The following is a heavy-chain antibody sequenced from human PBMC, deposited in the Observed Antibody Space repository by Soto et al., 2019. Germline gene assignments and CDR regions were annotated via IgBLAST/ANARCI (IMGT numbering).Heavy chain of an antibody. Sequence: QITLKESGPTLVKPTQTLTLTCTFSGFSLSTSGVAVGWIRQPPGKALEWLALIYWDDDKRYSPSMKGRLTITXATSKNQVVLIMTNMDPEDTATYYCAHRLTATAFDIWGQGTMVTVSS. V-gene: IGHV2-5*02. J-gene: IGHJ3*02. D-gene: IGHD2-21*02. CDR1: GFSLSTSGVA. CDR2: IYWDDDK. CDR3: AHRLTATAFDI.